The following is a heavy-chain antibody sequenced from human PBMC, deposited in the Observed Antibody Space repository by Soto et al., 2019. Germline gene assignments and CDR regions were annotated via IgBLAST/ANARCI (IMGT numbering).Heavy chain of an antibody. CDR2: IYYSGST. J-gene: IGHJ4*02. Sequence: NPSETLSLTCTVSGGSINDFYCSWIRQPPGKGLEWIGYIYYSGSTDYNPSLKGRVTISVDTSKNQFSLKLRSVTAADTAVYYCARVGGVAARTFDYWGQGTLVTVSS. CDR1: GGSINDFY. V-gene: IGHV4-59*01. D-gene: IGHD6-6*01. CDR3: ARVGGVAARTFDY.